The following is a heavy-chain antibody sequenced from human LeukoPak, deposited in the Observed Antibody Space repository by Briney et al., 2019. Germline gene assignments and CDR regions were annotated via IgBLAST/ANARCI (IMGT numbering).Heavy chain of an antibody. V-gene: IGHV3-30*02. CDR3: ARAESRGYYFFDY. CDR2: IRYDGSNK. J-gene: IGHJ4*02. Sequence: PGGSLRLSCAASGFTFSSYGMHWVRQAPGKGLEWVAFIRYDGSNKYYADSVKGRFTISRDNSKNTLYLQMNSLRAEDTAVYYCARAESRGYYFFDYWGQGILVTVSS. CDR1: GFTFSSYG. D-gene: IGHD3-22*01.